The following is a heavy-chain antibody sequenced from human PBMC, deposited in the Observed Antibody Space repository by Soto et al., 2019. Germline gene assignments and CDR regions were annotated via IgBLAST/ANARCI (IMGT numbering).Heavy chain of an antibody. D-gene: IGHD6-19*01. Sequence: VQLVESGGGVVQPGRSLRLSCAASGFTFSDYAMHWVRQAPGKGLEWVAVVSHDGRNTHYADSVKGRFTISRDSSKITMSLEMTSLRTEDTAVYYWAKGGRQWLVTSDFNYWGQGALATVSS. V-gene: IGHV3-30*18. J-gene: IGHJ4*02. CDR2: VSHDGRNT. CDR3: AKGGRQWLVTSDFNY. CDR1: GFTFSDYA.